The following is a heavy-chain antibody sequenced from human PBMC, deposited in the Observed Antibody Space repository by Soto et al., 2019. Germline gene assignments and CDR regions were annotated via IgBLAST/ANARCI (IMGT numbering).Heavy chain of an antibody. Sequence: ASETLSLTCAVSGGSLSSSNWWSWVRQPPGKGLEWIGEIYHSGSTNYNPSLKSRVTISVDKSKNQFSLKLSSVTAADTAVYYCARSPDSSGYYPRWYYYGMDVWGQGTTVTVSS. CDR1: GGSLSSSNW. CDR3: ARSPDSSGYYPRWYYYGMDV. D-gene: IGHD3-22*01. V-gene: IGHV4-4*02. J-gene: IGHJ6*02. CDR2: IYHSGST.